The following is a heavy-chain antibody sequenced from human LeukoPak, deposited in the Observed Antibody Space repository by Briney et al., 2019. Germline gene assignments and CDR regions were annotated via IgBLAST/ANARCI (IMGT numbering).Heavy chain of an antibody. Sequence: PSETLSLTCTVSGCSISSYYWSWLRQPPGKGLEWIGYIYYSGSTNYNPSLKSRVTISVDTSKNQFSLKLSSVTAADTAVYYCARVYSYGYIGLDYWGQGTLVTVSS. D-gene: IGHD5-18*01. J-gene: IGHJ4*02. CDR1: GCSISSYY. CDR3: ARVYSYGYIGLDY. CDR2: IYYSGST. V-gene: IGHV4-59*01.